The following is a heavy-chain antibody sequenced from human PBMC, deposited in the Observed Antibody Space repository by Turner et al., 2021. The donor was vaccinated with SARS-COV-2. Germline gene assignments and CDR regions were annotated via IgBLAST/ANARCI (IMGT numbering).Heavy chain of an antibody. CDR1: GFTFSSYG. D-gene: IGHD5-18*01. Sequence: QVQLVESGGGVVQPGRCLRLSCAASGFTFSSYGMHWVRQTPWEGQEWVAVMSYDGINKYYADSVKGRFTITRENSKNTLYLQMNSLRAEDTAVYYCAKGYSYAYYYGLDIWGQGTTVTVSS. V-gene: IGHV3-30*18. J-gene: IGHJ6*02. CDR2: MSYDGINK. CDR3: AKGYSYAYYYGLDI.